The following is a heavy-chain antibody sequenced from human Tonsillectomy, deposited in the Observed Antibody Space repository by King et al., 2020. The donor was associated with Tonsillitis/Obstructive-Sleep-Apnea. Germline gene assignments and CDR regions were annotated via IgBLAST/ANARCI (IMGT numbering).Heavy chain of an antibody. V-gene: IGHV3-53*01. D-gene: IGHD2-2*02. CDR3: AREEEGSNTSAGMDV. J-gene: IGHJ6*02. CDR2: IYSGGST. CDR1: GFTVSSNY. Sequence: VQLVESGGGLIQPGGSLRLSCAASGFTVSSNYMSWVRQAPRKGLEWVSVIYSGGSTYYADSVKGRFTISRDNSKNTLYLQMNSLRAEDTAVYYFAREEEGSNTSAGMDVWGQGTTVIVSS.